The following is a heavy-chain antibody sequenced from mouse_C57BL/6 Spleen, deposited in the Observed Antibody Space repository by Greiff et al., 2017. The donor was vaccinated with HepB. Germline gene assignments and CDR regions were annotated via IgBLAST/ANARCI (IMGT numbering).Heavy chain of an antibody. CDR2: INPGSGGT. Sequence: VQLQQSGAELVRPGTSVKVSCKASGYAFTNYLIEWVKQRPGQGLEWIGVINPGSGGTNYNEKFKGKATLTADKSSSTAYMQLSSLTSEDSAVYFCAREPGYYGSTSYDAMDYWGQGTSVTVSS. D-gene: IGHD1-1*01. CDR1: GYAFTNYL. CDR3: AREPGYYGSTSYDAMDY. V-gene: IGHV1-54*01. J-gene: IGHJ4*01.